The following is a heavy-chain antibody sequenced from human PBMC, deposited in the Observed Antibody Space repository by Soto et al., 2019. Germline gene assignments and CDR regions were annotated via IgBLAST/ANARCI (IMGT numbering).Heavy chain of an antibody. D-gene: IGHD3-3*01. Sequence: EVQLVESGGGLVQPGGSLRLSCAASGFTFSSYWMSWVRQAPGKGLEWVANIKQDGSEKYYVDSVKGRFTISRDNAKNSLYLQMNSLRAEDTAVYYCARDGYYRGEYYYGMDVWDQGTTVTVSS. CDR1: GFTFSSYW. V-gene: IGHV3-7*03. J-gene: IGHJ6*02. CDR2: IKQDGSEK. CDR3: ARDGYYRGEYYYGMDV.